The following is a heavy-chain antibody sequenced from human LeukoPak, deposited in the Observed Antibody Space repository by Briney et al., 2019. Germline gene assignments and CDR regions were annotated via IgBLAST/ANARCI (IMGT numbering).Heavy chain of an antibody. Sequence: GGSLRLSCVVSRLTFSGYWMRWVRQAPGKGLEWVAAINKDGSEKRYVDSVESRFTISRDNARNSVYLQMTSLGAEDTAVYYCATYTQHFGAPGGADYWGLGTLVTVSS. D-gene: IGHD2-8*02. V-gene: IGHV3-7*03. CDR2: INKDGSEK. CDR3: ATYTQHFGAPGGADY. J-gene: IGHJ4*02. CDR1: RLTFSGYW.